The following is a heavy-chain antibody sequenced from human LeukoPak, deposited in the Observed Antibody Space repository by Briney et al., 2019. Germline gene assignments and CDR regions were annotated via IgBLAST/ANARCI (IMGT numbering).Heavy chain of an antibody. V-gene: IGHV1-18*01. CDR1: GYTFSNSG. D-gene: IGHD2-2*01. J-gene: IGHJ4*02. CDR3: ARDGTSTDDC. CDR2: IGGNNVKP. Sequence: ASVRGSCKTSGYTFSNSGINWVRQAPGQGLEWMGWIGGNNVKPSYGMNLHDRSTVTKVSSRSTAYMELRKLRCDDTAVDYCARDGTSTDDCWGQGTLVSVAS.